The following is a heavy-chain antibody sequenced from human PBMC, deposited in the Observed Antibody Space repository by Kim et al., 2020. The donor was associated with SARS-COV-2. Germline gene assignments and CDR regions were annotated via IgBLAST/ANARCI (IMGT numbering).Heavy chain of an antibody. CDR3: AREGDIVVVPAAMGAFDI. CDR1: GGSISSGGYY. Sequence: SETLSLTCTVSGGSISSGGYYWSWIRQHPGKGLEWIGYIYYSGSTYYNPSLKSRVTISVDTSKNQFSLKLSSVTAADTAVYYCAREGDIVVVPAAMGAFDIWGQGTMATVSS. D-gene: IGHD2-2*01. J-gene: IGHJ3*02. CDR2: IYYSGST. V-gene: IGHV4-31*03.